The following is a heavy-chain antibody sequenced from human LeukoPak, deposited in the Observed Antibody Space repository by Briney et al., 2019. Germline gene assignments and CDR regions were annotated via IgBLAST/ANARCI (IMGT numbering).Heavy chain of an antibody. V-gene: IGHV4-61*01. D-gene: IGHD3-22*01. CDR3: ARESDGRYYDSSGYYLAFDP. CDR1: DGSVSSGSYY. J-gene: IGHJ5*02. CDR2: IYYSGST. Sequence: SETLSLTCTVSDGSVSSGSYYWSWIRQPPGKGLEWIGYIYYSGSTNYNPSLKSRVTISVDTSKNQFSLKLSSVTAADTTVYYCARESDGRYYDSSGYYLAFDPWGQGNLVTVSS.